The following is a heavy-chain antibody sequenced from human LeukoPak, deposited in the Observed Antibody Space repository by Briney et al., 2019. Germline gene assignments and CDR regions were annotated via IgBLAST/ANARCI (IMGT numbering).Heavy chain of an antibody. CDR2: ITWDSTGV. CDR1: GFTFDDYS. D-gene: IGHD3-22*01. Sequence: PGGSLRLSCAASGFTFDDYSMHWVRQVPGKGLEWVSGITWDSTGVGYVDSVKGRFTMSRDNAKNSVYLQMDSLRVEDMALYYCAKSAGFSSGGVFDIWGQGTMVTVSS. J-gene: IGHJ3*02. V-gene: IGHV3-9*03. CDR3: AKSAGFSSGGVFDI.